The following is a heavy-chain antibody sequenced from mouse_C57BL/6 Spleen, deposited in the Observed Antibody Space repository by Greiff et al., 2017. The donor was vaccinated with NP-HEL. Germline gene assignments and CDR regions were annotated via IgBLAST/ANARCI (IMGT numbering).Heavy chain of an antibody. D-gene: IGHD2-5*01. CDR2: IYPGSGST. V-gene: IGHV1-55*01. CDR3: ARGYSNYASYAMDY. J-gene: IGHJ4*01. Sequence: VQLQQSGAELVKPGASVKMSCKASGYTFTSYWITWVKQRPGQGLEWIGDIYPGSGSTNYNEKFKSKATLTVDTSSSTAYMQLSSLTSEDSAVYYCARGYSNYASYAMDYWGQGTSVTVSS. CDR1: GYTFTSYW.